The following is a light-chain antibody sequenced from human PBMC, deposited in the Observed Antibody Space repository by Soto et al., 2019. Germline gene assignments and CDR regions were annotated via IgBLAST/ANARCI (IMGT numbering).Light chain of an antibody. V-gene: IGLV2-8*01. Sequence: QSALTQPPSASGSPGQSVTISCTGTSSDVGGYNYVSWYQHHPGKAPKLLISEVSKRPSGVPDRFSGSKSGNTASLTVSGLQAEDEADYYCSSYAGSNNWVFGGGTKVTVL. J-gene: IGLJ3*02. CDR3: SSYAGSNNWV. CDR1: SSDVGGYNY. CDR2: EVS.